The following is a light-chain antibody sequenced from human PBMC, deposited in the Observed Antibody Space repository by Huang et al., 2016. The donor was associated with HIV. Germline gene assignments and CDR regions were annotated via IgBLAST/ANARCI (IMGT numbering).Light chain of an antibody. CDR1: QSIGRD. CDR2: GTS. CDR3: QKYDTWPFT. Sequence: EIVMTQSPAILSASLGERVTLSCKASQSIGRDLAWYQQKPCQAPRLLLYGTSTRATGVPARFSGSGSGTDFTLTISRLESEDFAVYFCQKYDTWPFTFGPGAKVDIK. J-gene: IGKJ3*01. V-gene: IGKV3-15*01.